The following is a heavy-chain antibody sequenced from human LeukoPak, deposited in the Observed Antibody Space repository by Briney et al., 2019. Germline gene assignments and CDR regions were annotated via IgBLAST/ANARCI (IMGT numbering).Heavy chain of an antibody. D-gene: IGHD6-19*01. CDR3: AKESGSSGWHGDSYFDY. CDR1: GFTFSSYG. V-gene: IGHV3-30*18. J-gene: IGHJ4*02. CDR2: ISYDGSNK. Sequence: SGGSLRLSCAASGFTFSSYGMHWVRQAPGKGLEWVAVISYDGSNKYYADSVKGRFTISRDNSKNTLYLQMNSLRAEDTAVYYCAKESGSSGWHGDSYFDYWGQGTLVTVSS.